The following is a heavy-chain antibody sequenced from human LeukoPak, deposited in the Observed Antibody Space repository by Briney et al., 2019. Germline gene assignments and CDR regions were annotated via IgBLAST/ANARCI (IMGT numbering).Heavy chain of an antibody. V-gene: IGHV1-8*01. Sequence: ASVKVSCKASGYTFISYDINWVRQATGQGLEWMGWMNPNSGNTGYAQKFQGRVTMTRNTSISTAYMELSSLRSEDTAVYYCATAPGSLVAGGVYWGQGTLVTVPS. CDR2: MNPNSGNT. J-gene: IGHJ4*02. CDR1: GYTFISYD. D-gene: IGHD6-19*01. CDR3: ATAPGSLVAGGVY.